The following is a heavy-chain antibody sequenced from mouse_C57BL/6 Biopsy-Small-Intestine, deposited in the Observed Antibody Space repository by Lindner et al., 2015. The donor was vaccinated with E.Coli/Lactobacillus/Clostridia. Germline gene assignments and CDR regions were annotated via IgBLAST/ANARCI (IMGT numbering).Heavy chain of an antibody. J-gene: IGHJ4*01. CDR1: GYAFTNYL. V-gene: IGHV1-54*01. CDR3: ARGVLLRTRAMDY. D-gene: IGHD1-1*01. Sequence: VQLQESGAELVRPGTSVKVSCKASGYAFTNYLIEWVKQRPGQGLEWIGVINPGSGGTHYNEKFKGKATLTADKSSSTAYMQLSSLTSEDSAVYFCARGVLLRTRAMDYWGQGTSVTVSS. CDR2: INPGSGGT.